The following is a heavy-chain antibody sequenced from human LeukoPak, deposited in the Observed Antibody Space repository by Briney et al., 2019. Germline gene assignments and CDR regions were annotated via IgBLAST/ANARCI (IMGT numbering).Heavy chain of an antibody. D-gene: IGHD6-13*01. CDR3: ARDGTAAGISWTTDY. V-gene: IGHV1-18*01. Sequence: ASVKVSCKASGYTFTSYGISWVRQAPGQGLEWMGWISAYNGNTNYAQKLQGRVTMTTDTSTSTAYMELRSLRSDGTAVYYCARDGTAAGISWTTDYWGQGTLVTVSS. CDR1: GYTFTSYG. CDR2: ISAYNGNT. J-gene: IGHJ4*02.